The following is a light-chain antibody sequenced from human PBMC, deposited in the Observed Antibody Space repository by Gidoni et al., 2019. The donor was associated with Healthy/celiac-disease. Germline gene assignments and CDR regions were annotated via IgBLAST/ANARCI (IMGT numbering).Light chain of an antibody. CDR3: QQYYSTPVT. J-gene: IGKJ2*01. Sequence: DIVMTQSPDSLAVSLGERATIHCKSSQSVLYSSNNQNYLAWYQQKPGQPPTLLIYWASTRESGVPDRFSGSGSGTDFTLTISSLQAEDVAVYYCQQYYSTPVTFXQXTKLEIK. V-gene: IGKV4-1*01. CDR1: QSVLYSSNNQNY. CDR2: WAS.